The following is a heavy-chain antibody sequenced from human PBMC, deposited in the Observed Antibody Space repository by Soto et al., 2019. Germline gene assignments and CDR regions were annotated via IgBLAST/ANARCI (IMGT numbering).Heavy chain of an antibody. V-gene: IGHV3-23*01. Sequence: EVQLLESGGGLVQPGGSLRLSCEASGFTFNNYAMSWVRQAPGKGLEWISVIISSGDTYYANSVKGRFTTSRDNSKNTLYLQMNSLRAEDTAIYYCAMDAPGVCPFDYWGRGNLVTVSS. J-gene: IGHJ4*02. D-gene: IGHD7-27*01. CDR1: GFTFNNYA. CDR2: IISSGDT. CDR3: AMDAPGVCPFDY.